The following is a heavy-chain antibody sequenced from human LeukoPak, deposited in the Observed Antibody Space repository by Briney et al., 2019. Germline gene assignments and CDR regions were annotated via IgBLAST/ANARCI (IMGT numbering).Heavy chain of an antibody. CDR2: IKQDGSQK. V-gene: IGHV3-7*05. J-gene: IGHJ3*02. CDR3: ARDPTVTNYHDAFDI. Sequence: GGSLRLSCTASGVTFSSYRMCWVRQAPGKGLEWVATIKQDGSQKEYVDSVKGRFTISRDNAKNSLYLQMNSLRAEDTAVYYCARDPTVTNYHDAFDIWVQGTMVTVSS. CDR1: GVTFSSYR. D-gene: IGHD4-17*01.